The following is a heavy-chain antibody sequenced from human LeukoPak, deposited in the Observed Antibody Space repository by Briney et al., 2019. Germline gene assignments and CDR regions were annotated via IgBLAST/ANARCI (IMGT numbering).Heavy chain of an antibody. D-gene: IGHD1-26*01. CDR1: GGTFSSYA. CDR3: ARDVFSGSYWGPYYYYGMDV. J-gene: IGHJ6*02. Sequence: ASVKVSCKASGGTFSSYAISWVRQAPGQGLEWMGWISAYNGNTNYAQKLQGRVTMTTDTSTSTAYMELRSLRSDDTAVYYCARDVFSGSYWGPYYYYGMDVWGQGTTVTVSS. V-gene: IGHV1-18*01. CDR2: ISAYNGNT.